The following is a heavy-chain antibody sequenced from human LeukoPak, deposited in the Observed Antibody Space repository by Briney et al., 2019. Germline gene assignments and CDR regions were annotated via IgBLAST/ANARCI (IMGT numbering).Heavy chain of an antibody. CDR3: AGGPPSDY. CDR2: IYYSGST. J-gene: IGHJ4*02. Sequence: PSETLSLTCTVSGGSISSYYWSWIRQPPGKGLEWIGYIYYSGSTYYNPSLKSRVTISVDTSKNQFSLKLSSVTAADTAVYYCAGGPPSDYWGQGTLVTVSS. V-gene: IGHV4-59*12. CDR1: GGSISSYY.